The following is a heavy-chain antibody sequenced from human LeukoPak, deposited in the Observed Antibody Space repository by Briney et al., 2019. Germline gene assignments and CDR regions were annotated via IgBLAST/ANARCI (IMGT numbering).Heavy chain of an antibody. CDR2: IYYSGST. D-gene: IGHD3-10*01. CDR3: ARFGRYGSGDY. V-gene: IGHV4-30-4*01. J-gene: IGHJ4*02. Sequence: SETLSLTCNVSGGSISSGDKYWSWIRQPPGKGLEWIGYIYYSGSTYYNPSLKSRVTISVDTSKNQFSLKLSSVTAADTAVYYCARFGRYGSGDYWGQGTLVTVSS. CDR1: GGSISSGDKY.